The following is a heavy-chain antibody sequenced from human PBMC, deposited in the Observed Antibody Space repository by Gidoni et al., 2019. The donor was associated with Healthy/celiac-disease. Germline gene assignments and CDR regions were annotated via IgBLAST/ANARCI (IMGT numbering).Heavy chain of an antibody. J-gene: IGHJ4*02. Sequence: EVQLVESGGGLVQPGGSLRLSCAASGSTFSSYWMSWVRQAPGKGLGWVANIKQDGSEKYYVDSVKGRFTISRDNAKNSLYLQMNSLRAEDTAVYYCARGVAAASYFDYWGQGTLVTVSS. CDR3: ARGVAAASYFDY. CDR1: GSTFSSYW. V-gene: IGHV3-7*03. CDR2: IKQDGSEK. D-gene: IGHD6-13*01.